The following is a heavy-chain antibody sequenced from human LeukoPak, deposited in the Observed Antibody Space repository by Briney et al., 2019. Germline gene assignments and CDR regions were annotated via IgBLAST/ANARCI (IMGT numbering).Heavy chain of an antibody. V-gene: IGHV1-69*13. D-gene: IGHD4-17*01. J-gene: IGHJ5*02. CDR1: GGTFSSYA. Sequence: ASVKVSCKASGGTFSSYAISWVRQAPGQGLEWMGGIIPIFGTANYAQKFQGRVTITADESTSTAYMELSSLRSEDTAVYYCARGGDPISSWFDPWGQGILVIVSS. CDR2: IIPIFGTA. CDR3: ARGGDPISSWFDP.